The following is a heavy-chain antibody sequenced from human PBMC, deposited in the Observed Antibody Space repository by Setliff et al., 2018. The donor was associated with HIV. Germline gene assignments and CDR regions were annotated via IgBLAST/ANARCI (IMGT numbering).Heavy chain of an antibody. CDR2: IYYSGST. J-gene: IGHJ3*02. CDR1: GGSTGSSSYY. V-gene: IGHV4-39*01. D-gene: IGHD2-21*02. CDR3: VRHNPTVVTDGFDI. Sequence: SETLSLTGNVSGGSTGSSSYYWGWIRQPPGRGMEWIGSIYYSGSTFYNPSLKSRVTISVDTSKNQFSLNLSSVTAADTAVYFCVRHNPTVVTDGFDIWGQGTMVTVSS.